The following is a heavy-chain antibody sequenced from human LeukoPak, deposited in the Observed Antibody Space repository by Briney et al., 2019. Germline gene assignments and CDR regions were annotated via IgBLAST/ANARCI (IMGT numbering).Heavy chain of an antibody. J-gene: IGHJ6*04. V-gene: IGHV3-48*03. CDR2: ISSSGSTI. D-gene: IGHD2-2*01. Sequence: GGSLRLSCAASGFTFSSYEMNWVRQAPGKGLEWVSYISSSGSTIYYADSVKGRFTISRDNAKNSLYLQMNSLRAEDTAVYYCAMIDRPLVRGLYYYYGMDVWGKGTTVTVSS. CDR3: AMIDRPLVRGLYYYYGMDV. CDR1: GFTFSSYE.